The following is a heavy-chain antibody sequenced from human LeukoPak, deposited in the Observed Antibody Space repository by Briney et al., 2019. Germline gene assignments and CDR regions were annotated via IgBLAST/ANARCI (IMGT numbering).Heavy chain of an antibody. V-gene: IGHV3-30*18. CDR3: AKRGYYYDSSGYYSRTYFDY. D-gene: IGHD3-22*01. Sequence: GGSLRLSCAAPGITFSSFGMHWLRQAPGKGLEWVAVISYDGSNKYYADSVKGRFTISRDNSKNTLYLQMNSLRAEDTAVYYCAKRGYYYDSSGYYSRTYFDYWGQGTLVIVSS. J-gene: IGHJ4*02. CDR1: GITFSSFG. CDR2: ISYDGSNK.